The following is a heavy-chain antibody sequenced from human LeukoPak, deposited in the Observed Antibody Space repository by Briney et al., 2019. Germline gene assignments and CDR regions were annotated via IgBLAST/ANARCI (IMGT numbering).Heavy chain of an antibody. CDR3: ARGRAPFDY. CDR1: GGSISGYY. CDR2: IYTSGST. V-gene: IGHV4-4*07. Sequence: SETLSLTCTVSGGSISGYYWSWIRPPAGKGLEWSGRIYTSGSTNYNPSLKSRVTMSVDTSKNQFSLKLSSVTAADTAVYYCARGRAPFDYWGQGTLVTVSS. J-gene: IGHJ4*02.